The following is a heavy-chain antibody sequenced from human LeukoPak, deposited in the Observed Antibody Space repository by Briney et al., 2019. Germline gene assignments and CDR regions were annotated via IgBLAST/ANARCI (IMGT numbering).Heavy chain of an antibody. D-gene: IGHD3-22*01. CDR2: ISSSSSYI. J-gene: IGHJ4*02. CDR3: ASVYDSSGYYYDFDY. CDR1: GFTFSSYS. Sequence: PGGSLRLSCAASGFTFSSYSMNWVRQAPGKGLEWVSSISSSSSYIYYADSVKGRFTISRDNAKNSLYLQMNSLRAEDTAVYYCASVYDSSGYYYDFDYWGQGTLVTASS. V-gene: IGHV3-21*01.